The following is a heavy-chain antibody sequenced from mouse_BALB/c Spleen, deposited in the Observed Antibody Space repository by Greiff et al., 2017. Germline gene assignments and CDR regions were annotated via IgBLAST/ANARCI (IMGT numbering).Heavy chain of an antibody. CDR1: GFNIKDTY. CDR3: ARRLCRGNFGY. Sequence: EVQLLQSGAELVKPGASVKLSCTASGFNIKDTYMHWVKQRPEQGLEWIGRIDPANGNTKYDPKFQGKATITAATSSNTAYLQLSSLTSEDTAVYYCARRLCRGNFGYWGQGTTLTVSS. D-gene: IGHD6-1*01. J-gene: IGHJ2*01. CDR2: IDPANGNT. V-gene: IGHV14-3*02.